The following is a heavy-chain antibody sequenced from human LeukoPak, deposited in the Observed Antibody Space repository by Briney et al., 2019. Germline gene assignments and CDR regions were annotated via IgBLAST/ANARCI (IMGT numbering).Heavy chain of an antibody. CDR2: TYYSGST. V-gene: IGHV4-59*01. Sequence: SETLSLTCTVSGGSISSYHWNWIRQPPGKGLEWIGYTYYSGSTNYNPSLKSRVTISLDTSKNQFSLNLSSVTAADTAVYYCAGASLYYDSSGQRTFDIWGQGTMVTVSS. CDR1: GGSISSYH. J-gene: IGHJ3*02. CDR3: AGASLYYDSSGQRTFDI. D-gene: IGHD3-22*01.